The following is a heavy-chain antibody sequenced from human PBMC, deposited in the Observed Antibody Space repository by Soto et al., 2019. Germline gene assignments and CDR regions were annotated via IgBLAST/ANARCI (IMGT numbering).Heavy chain of an antibody. CDR3: ARQEGIGYYYYGMDV. J-gene: IGHJ6*02. CDR2: IDPSDSYT. CDR1: GYSFTSYW. V-gene: IGHV5-10-1*01. Sequence: GESLKISCKGSGYSFTSYWISWVRQMPGKGLEWMGRIDPSDSYTNYSPSFQGHVTISADKSISTAYLQWSSLKASDTAMYYCARQEGIGYYYYGMDVWRQGTTVTVSS. D-gene: IGHD3-10*01.